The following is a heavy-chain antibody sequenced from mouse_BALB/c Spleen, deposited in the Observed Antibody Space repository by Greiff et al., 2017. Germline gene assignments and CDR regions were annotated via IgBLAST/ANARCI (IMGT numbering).Heavy chain of an antibody. V-gene: IGHV5-12-1*01. CDR1: GFAFSSYD. Sequence: EVKLVESGGGLVKPGGSLKLSCAASGFAFSSYDMSWVRQTPEKRLEWVAYISSGGGSTYYPDTVKGRFTISRDNAKNTLYLQMSSLKSEDTAMYYCARDTTVVGDYYFDYWGQGTTLTVSS. D-gene: IGHD1-1*01. CDR3: ARDTTVVGDYYFDY. J-gene: IGHJ2*01. CDR2: ISSGGGST.